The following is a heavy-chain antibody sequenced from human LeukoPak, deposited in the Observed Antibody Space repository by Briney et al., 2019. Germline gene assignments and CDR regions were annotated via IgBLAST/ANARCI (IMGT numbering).Heavy chain of an antibody. V-gene: IGHV1-8*01. J-gene: IGHJ4*02. Sequence: ASVTVSRKASAYSFTSYGINWVRQGTGQGLERMGWMNLNSGNTGYAQKFQGKVTMTRNTSISTAYMELSSLRSEDTAVYYCARRRGIAVDYWGQGTLVTVSS. CDR1: AYSFTSYG. CDR3: ARRRGIAVDY. D-gene: IGHD6-13*01. CDR2: MNLNSGNT.